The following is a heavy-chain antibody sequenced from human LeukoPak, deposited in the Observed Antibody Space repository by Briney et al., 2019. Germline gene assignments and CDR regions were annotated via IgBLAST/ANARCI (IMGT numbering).Heavy chain of an antibody. CDR3: ARGLSGYASSLGY. J-gene: IGHJ4*02. D-gene: IGHD6-6*01. Sequence: GGALRLSCAASGFTFSSYSLNWVRQAPGKGVEWVSSISSSSSYIYYADSVKGRFTISRDNAKNSLYLQMNSLRAEDTAVYYCARGLSGYASSLGYWGQGTLVTVSA. V-gene: IGHV3-21*01. CDR2: ISSSSSYI. CDR1: GFTFSSYS.